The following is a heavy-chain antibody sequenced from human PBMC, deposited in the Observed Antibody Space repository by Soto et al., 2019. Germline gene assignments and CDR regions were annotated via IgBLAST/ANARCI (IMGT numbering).Heavy chain of an antibody. V-gene: IGHV4-4*02. D-gene: IGHD1-26*01. CDR1: GGSIRSNNW. J-gene: IGHJ4*02. CDR3: AKVYSGSYSDY. Sequence: QVQLQESGPGLVKPSGTLSLTCAVSGGSIRSNNWWSWVRQPPGKGLEWIGEIFHGGSTYYNPSRKTRVTISVDKSKNQFSLKLSSVTAADTAVDYCAKVYSGSYSDYWGQGTLVTVSS. CDR2: IFHGGST.